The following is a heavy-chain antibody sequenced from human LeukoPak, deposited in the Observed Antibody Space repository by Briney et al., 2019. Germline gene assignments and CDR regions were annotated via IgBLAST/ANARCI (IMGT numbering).Heavy chain of an antibody. D-gene: IGHD6-13*01. J-gene: IGHJ4*02. CDR1: GYTFTGYY. Sequence: ASVKVSCKASGYTFTGYYMHWVRQAPGQGLEWMGWISAYNGNTNYAQKLQGRVTMTTDTSTSTAYMELRSLRSDDTAVYYCARESLWGRDSSSWYFDYWGQGTLVTVSS. V-gene: IGHV1-18*04. CDR2: ISAYNGNT. CDR3: ARESLWGRDSSSWYFDY.